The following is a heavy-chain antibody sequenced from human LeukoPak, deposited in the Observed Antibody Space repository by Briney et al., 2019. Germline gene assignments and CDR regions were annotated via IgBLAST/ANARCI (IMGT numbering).Heavy chain of an antibody. V-gene: IGHV1-2*02. Sequence: ASVKVSCKASGYTFTGYYMHWVRQAPGQGLEWMGWINPNSGGTDYAQKFQGRVTMTRDTSISTAYMELSRLTSDDTAVYYCARYNDGAFHFDYWGQGTLVTVSS. CDR2: INPNSGGT. J-gene: IGHJ4*02. CDR3: ARYNDGAFHFDY. D-gene: IGHD1-1*01. CDR1: GYTFTGYY.